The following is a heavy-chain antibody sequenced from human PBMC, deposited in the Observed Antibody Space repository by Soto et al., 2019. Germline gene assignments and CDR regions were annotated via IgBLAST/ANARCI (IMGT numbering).Heavy chain of an antibody. V-gene: IGHV2-5*02. CDR2: IYWDDDK. Sequence: QITLKESGPTLVKPTQTLTLTCTFSGFSLSTSGVGVGWIRQPPGKALEWLALIYWDDDKRYSPSLKSRLTITKDTSKNQVVLTMTNMDPVDTATYYCAHTLSEGLTFGGVIAPNDAFDIWGQGTMVTVSS. CDR1: GFSLSTSGVG. CDR3: AHTLSEGLTFGGVIAPNDAFDI. D-gene: IGHD3-16*02. J-gene: IGHJ3*02.